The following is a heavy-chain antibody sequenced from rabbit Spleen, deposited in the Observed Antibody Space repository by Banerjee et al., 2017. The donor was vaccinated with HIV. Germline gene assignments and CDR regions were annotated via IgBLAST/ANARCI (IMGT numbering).Heavy chain of an antibody. CDR3: ARDTGSSFSSYGMDL. CDR2: IYTGNVKT. D-gene: IGHD8-1*01. Sequence: QQLVESGGGLVKPGASLTLTCTASGFDFSRGYVMCWVRQAPGKGLEWIGCIYTGNVKTYYASCAKGRFTISKTSSTTVTLQMTSLTVADTATYFCARDTGSSFSSYGMDLWGQGTLVTVS. J-gene: IGHJ6*01. CDR1: GFDFSRGYV. V-gene: IGHV1S40*01.